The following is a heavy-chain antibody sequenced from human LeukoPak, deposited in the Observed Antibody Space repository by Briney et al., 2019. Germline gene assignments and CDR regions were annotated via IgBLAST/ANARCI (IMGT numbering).Heavy chain of an antibody. D-gene: IGHD7-27*01. Sequence: SETLSLTCTVSGGSISSSSYYWSWIRQPPGKGLEWIGEINHSGSTNYNPSLKSRVTISVDTSKNQFSLKLSSVTAADTAVYYCARRMANWGYYYYYMDVWGKGTTVTVSS. CDR1: GGSISSSSYY. CDR3: ARRMANWGYYYYYMDV. J-gene: IGHJ6*03. V-gene: IGHV4-39*07. CDR2: INHSGST.